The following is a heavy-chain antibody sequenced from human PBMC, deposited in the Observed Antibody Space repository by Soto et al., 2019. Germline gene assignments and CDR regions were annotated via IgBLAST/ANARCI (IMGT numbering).Heavy chain of an antibody. CDR2: ISAYNGNT. CDR1: GYTFTSYG. D-gene: IGHD5-18*01. V-gene: IGHV1-18*04. J-gene: IGHJ6*02. CDR3: ARGWIQISPSTYSYYYGMDV. Sequence: ASVKVSCKASGYTFTSYGISWVRQAPGQGLEWMGWISAYNGNTNYAQKLQGRVTMTTDTSTSTAYMELRSLRSDDTAVYYCARGWIQISPSTYSYYYGMDVWGQGTTVTVSS.